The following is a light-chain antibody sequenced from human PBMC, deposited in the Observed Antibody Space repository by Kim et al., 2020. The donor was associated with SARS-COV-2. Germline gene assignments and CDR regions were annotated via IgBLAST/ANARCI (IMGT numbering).Light chain of an antibody. CDR2: AAS. CDR3: QHYNNWPHDT. CDR1: QSVSSN. V-gene: IGKV3D-15*01. Sequence: IVMTQSPATLSMSPGERATLSCRASQSVSSNLAWFQQKPGQAPRLLIYAASIRATGIPARFSGSGSETEFTLTISSLQSEDFAVYYCQHYNNWPHDTFGQGTELEI. J-gene: IGKJ2*01.